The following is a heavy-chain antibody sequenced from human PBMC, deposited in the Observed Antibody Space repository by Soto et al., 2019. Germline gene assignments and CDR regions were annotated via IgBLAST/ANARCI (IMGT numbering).Heavy chain of an antibody. CDR3: ARHPGYCSGSNCYGYYTMDV. V-gene: IGHV4-59*08. D-gene: IGHD2-2*01. CDR1: GGSISSGY. Sequence: SETLSLTCSVSGGSISSGYWTWIRHPPGKGLEWIGYIYHGGSTNYNPSLKSRVTISVDTSKNQFSLELSSVTAADTAVYSCARHPGYCSGSNCYGYYTMDVCGQGTTVTVSS. J-gene: IGHJ6*02. CDR2: IYHGGST.